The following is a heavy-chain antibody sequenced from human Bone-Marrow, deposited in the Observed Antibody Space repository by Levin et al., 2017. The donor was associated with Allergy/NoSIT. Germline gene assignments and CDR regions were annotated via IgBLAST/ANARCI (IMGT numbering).Heavy chain of an antibody. CDR2: IKQDGSEK. CDR1: GFTFSSYW. CDR3: ARRKMGDIVVVPAAIDV. Sequence: GGSLRLSCAASGFTFSSYWMSWVRQAPGKGLEWVANIKQDGSEKYYVDSVKGRFIISRDNAKNSLYLQMNSLRAEDTAVYYCARRKMGDIVVVPAAIDVWGQGTTVTVSS. V-gene: IGHV3-7*01. J-gene: IGHJ6*02. D-gene: IGHD2-2*01.